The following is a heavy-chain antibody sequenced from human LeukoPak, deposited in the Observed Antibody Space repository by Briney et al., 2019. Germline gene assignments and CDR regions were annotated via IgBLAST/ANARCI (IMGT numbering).Heavy chain of an antibody. V-gene: IGHV3-23*01. D-gene: IGHD3-16*01. Sequence: QPGGSLRLSCAASGFTFSSYAMSWVRQTPGKGMEWLSYISNSGNTAIYADSVKGRFSVSRDNSNNVVFLQMSNLRADDSAVYYCAKRLTLGVFDVWGQGTVVTVSS. CDR1: GFTFSSYA. J-gene: IGHJ3*01. CDR2: ISNSGNTA. CDR3: AKRLTLGVFDV.